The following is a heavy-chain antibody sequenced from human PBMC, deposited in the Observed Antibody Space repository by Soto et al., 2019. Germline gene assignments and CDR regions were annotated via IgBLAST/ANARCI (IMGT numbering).Heavy chain of an antibody. Sequence: PSETRSLPWTVSGGSINSDDSNWSWLREPPGSGLEWFGYIYDSETTYYSPSLKSQVTISVATSNNQCPLNLNSVTAEDSAVYYCATDPQSETGAMLATNGMDVWGQGTTVTVSS. V-gene: IGHV4-30-4*01. D-gene: IGHD3-10*02. CDR2: IYDSETT. CDR3: ATDPQSETGAMLATNGMDV. J-gene: IGHJ6*02. CDR1: GGSINSDDSN.